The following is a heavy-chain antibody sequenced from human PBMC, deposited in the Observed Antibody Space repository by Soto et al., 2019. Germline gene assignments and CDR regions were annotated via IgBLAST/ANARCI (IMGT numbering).Heavy chain of an antibody. CDR3: ATDTVTTTLDY. Sequence: PSETLSLTCTFSGCSVSSGSYYLSWIRQPPGKGLEWIGYIYYSGSTNYNPSLKSRVTISVDTSKNQFSLKLSSVTAADTAVYYCATDTVTTTLDYWGQGTLVTVS. J-gene: IGHJ4*02. V-gene: IGHV4-61*01. CDR1: GCSVSSGSYY. D-gene: IGHD4-17*01. CDR2: IYYSGST.